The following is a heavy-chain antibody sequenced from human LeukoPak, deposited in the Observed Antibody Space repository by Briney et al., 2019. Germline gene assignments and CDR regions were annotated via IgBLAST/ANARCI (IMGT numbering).Heavy chain of an antibody. V-gene: IGHV3-21*01. Sequence: PGGSLRLSCAASGFTFSSYSMNWVRQAPGKGLEWVSSISSSSSYIYYADSVKGRFTISRDNAKNSLYLQMNSLRAEDTAVYYCASGHHRGYSSNFRTNTPDPPGYWGQGTLVTVSS. CDR2: ISSSSSYI. CDR1: GFTFSSYS. J-gene: IGHJ4*02. D-gene: IGHD6-25*01. CDR3: ASGHHRGYSSNFRTNTPDPPGY.